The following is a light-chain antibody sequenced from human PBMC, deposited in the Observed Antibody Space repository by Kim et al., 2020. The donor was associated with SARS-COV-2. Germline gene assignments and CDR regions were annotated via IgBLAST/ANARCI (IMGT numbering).Light chain of an antibody. J-gene: IGLJ3*02. CDR2: LNSDGSH. V-gene: IGLV4-69*01. CDR3: QTWGTGIRV. Sequence: ASVKLTCPLSSGHSTYAIAWHQQQSEKGPRYLMKLNSDGSHTKGDGIPDRFSGSSSGAERYLTISSLQSEDEADYYCQTWGTGIRVFGGGTQLTVL. CDR1: SGHSTYA.